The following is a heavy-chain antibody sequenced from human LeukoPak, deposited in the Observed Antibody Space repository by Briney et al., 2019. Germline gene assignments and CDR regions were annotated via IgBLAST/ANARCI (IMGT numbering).Heavy chain of an antibody. CDR3: ARRRSWGDFDY. V-gene: IGHV1-18*04. CDR1: GYTFTGYY. J-gene: IGHJ4*02. Sequence: ASVKVSCKASGYTFTGYYMHWVRQAPGQGLEWMGWISAYNGNTNYAQKLQGRVTMTTDTSTSTAYMELRSLRSDDTAVYYCARRRSWGDFDYWGQGTLVTVSS. CDR2: ISAYNGNT. D-gene: IGHD3-16*01.